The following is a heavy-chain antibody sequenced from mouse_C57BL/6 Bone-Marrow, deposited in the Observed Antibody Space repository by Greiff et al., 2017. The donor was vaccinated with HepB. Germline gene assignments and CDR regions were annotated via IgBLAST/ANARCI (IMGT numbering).Heavy chain of an antibody. V-gene: IGHV1-50*01. CDR2: IDPSDSYT. CDR1: GYTFTSYW. Sequence: QVQLQQPGAELVKPGASVKLSCKASGYTFTSYWMQWVKQRPGQGLEWIGEIDPSDSYTNYNQKFKGKATLTVDTSSSTAYMQLSSLTSEDSAVYYCASITTVVATEAIDYWGQGTSVTVSS. CDR3: ASITTVVATEAIDY. D-gene: IGHD1-1*01. J-gene: IGHJ4*01.